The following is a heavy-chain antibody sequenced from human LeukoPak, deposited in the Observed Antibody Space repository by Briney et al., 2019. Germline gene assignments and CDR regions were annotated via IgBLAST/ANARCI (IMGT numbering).Heavy chain of an antibody. V-gene: IGHV4-39*02. CDR2: IYYSGST. J-gene: IGHJ4*02. CDR3: AREPYYYASSGYRYPYYLDY. CDR1: GGSISSSSYY. D-gene: IGHD3-22*01. Sequence: SETLSLTCTVSGGSISSSSYYWGWIRQPPGKGLEWIGSIYYSGSTYYNPSLKSRVTISVDTSKNQYSLKLSSVTAADTAVYYCAREPYYYASSGYRYPYYLDYRGQGTLVTVSS.